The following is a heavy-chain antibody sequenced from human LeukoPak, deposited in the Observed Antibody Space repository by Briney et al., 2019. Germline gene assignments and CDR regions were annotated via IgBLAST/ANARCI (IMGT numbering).Heavy chain of an antibody. Sequence: ASVKASCKASGYTFTSYYMHWVRQAPGQGLEWMGIINPSGGSTSYAQKFQGRVTMTRDTSTSTVYMELSSLRSEDTAVYYCALYYDFWSGPTLIDAFDIWGQGTMVTVSS. CDR1: GYTFTSYY. J-gene: IGHJ3*02. D-gene: IGHD3-3*01. V-gene: IGHV1-46*01. CDR2: INPSGGST. CDR3: ALYYDFWSGPTLIDAFDI.